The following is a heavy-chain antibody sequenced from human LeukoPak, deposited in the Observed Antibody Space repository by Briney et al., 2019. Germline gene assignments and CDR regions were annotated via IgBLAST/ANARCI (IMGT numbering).Heavy chain of an antibody. CDR2: IIPILGIA. CDR3: ARSAYDYAPDP. CDR1: GGTFSSYA. J-gene: IGHJ5*02. V-gene: IGHV1-69*04. D-gene: IGHD3-16*01. Sequence: ASVKVSCKASGGTFSSYAISWVRQAPGQGLEWMGRIIPILGIANYAQKVQGRVTMTTDTSTSTAYMELRSLRSDDTAVYYCARSAYDYAPDPWGQGTLVTVSS.